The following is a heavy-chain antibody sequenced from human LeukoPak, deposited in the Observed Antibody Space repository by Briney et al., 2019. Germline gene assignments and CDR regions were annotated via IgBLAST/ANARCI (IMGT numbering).Heavy chain of an antibody. CDR2: IYHSGST. J-gene: IGHJ3*02. Sequence: SETLSLTCTVSGYSISSGYFWGWIRQPPGKGLEWIGSIYHSGSTYYNPSLRSRVTISVDTSKNQFSLKLSSVTAADTAVYYCARNYYYGSGSYEDAFDIWGQGTLVTVSS. D-gene: IGHD3-10*01. CDR3: ARNYYYGSGSYEDAFDI. CDR1: GYSISSGYF. V-gene: IGHV4-38-2*02.